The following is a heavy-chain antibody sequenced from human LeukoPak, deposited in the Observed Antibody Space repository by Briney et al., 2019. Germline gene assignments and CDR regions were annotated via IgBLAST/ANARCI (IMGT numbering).Heavy chain of an antibody. CDR3: AKDGNSSTYMDV. CDR2: TSGSGGRR. CDR1: GFIFSSYE. J-gene: IGHJ6*03. D-gene: IGHD6-6*01. V-gene: IGHV3-23*01. Sequence: PGGSLRLSCAASGFIFSSYEMTWIRQALGKGPEWVSTTSGSGGRRYFADSVKGRFTISRDNSKSTVYLQLNSLRADDTAVYYCAKDGNSSTYMDVWGKGTTATV.